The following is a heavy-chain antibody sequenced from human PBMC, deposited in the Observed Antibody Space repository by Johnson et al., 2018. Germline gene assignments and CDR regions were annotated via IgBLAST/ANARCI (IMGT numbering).Heavy chain of an antibody. CDR1: GFTFNGYR. CDR2: ISSSSGTK. D-gene: IGHD3-10*01. CDR3: AKEGGLLHFDY. J-gene: IGHJ4*02. Sequence: VQLVQSGGGLVQPGGSLRLSCAASGFTFNGYRMNWVRQAPGKGLEWVSYISSSSGTKRYADSVKGRFTISRDNAQNSLYLQINSLRDEDTAVYYCAKEGGLLHFDYWGQGTLVTVSS. V-gene: IGHV3-48*02.